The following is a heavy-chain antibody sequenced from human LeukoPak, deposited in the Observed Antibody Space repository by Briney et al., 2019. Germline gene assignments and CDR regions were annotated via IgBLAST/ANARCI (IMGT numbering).Heavy chain of an antibody. Sequence: PGGSLRLSCAASGFTFSSYAMHWVRQAPGKGLEWVAVISYDGSNKYYADSVKGRFTISRDNSKNTLYLQMNSLRAEDTAVYYCARDEGFVVVTAILDYWGQGTLATVSS. V-gene: IGHV3-30-3*01. J-gene: IGHJ4*02. CDR1: GFTFSSYA. CDR3: ARDEGFVVVTAILDY. CDR2: ISYDGSNK. D-gene: IGHD2-21*02.